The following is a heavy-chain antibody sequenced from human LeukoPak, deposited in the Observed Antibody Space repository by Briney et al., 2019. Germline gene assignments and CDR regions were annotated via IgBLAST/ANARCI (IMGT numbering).Heavy chain of an antibody. CDR3: AVVAGNNWFDP. J-gene: IGHJ5*02. Sequence: SETLSLTCTVSGGSISSYYWSWIRQPPGKGLEWIGYIYYSGSTNYNPSLKSRVTMSVDTSKNQFSLKLSSVTAADTAVYYCAVVAGNNWFDPWGQGTLVTVSS. CDR2: IYYSGST. CDR1: GGSISSYY. D-gene: IGHD6-19*01. V-gene: IGHV4-59*12.